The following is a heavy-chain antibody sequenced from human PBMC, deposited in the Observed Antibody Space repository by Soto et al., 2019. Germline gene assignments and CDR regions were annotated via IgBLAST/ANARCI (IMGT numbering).Heavy chain of an antibody. Sequence: SETLSLTCTVSGGSISSGGYYWSWIRQHPGKGLEWIGYIYYSGSTYYNPSLKSRVTISVDTSKNQFSLKLSSVTAADTAVYYCASRHAYGGNFDYWGQGTLVTVSS. J-gene: IGHJ4*02. CDR3: ASRHAYGGNFDY. V-gene: IGHV4-31*03. CDR2: IYYSGST. CDR1: GGSISSGGYY. D-gene: IGHD2-15*01.